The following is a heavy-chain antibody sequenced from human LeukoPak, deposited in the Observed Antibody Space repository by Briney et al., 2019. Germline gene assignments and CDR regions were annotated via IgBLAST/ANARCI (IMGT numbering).Heavy chain of an antibody. V-gene: IGHV1-2*02. J-gene: IGHJ4*02. CDR1: GYTFTGYY. CDR2: INPNSGGT. Sequence: SVKVSCKASGYTFTGYYMHWVRQAPGQGLEWMGWINPNSGGTNYAQKFQGRVTMTRDTSISTDYMELSRLRSDDTAVYYCARVLSVADATDYWGQGTLVTVSS. CDR3: ARVLSVADATDY. D-gene: IGHD6-19*01.